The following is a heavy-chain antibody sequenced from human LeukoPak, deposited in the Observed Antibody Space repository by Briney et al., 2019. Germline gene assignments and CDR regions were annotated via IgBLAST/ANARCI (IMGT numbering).Heavy chain of an antibody. CDR2: IYTSGST. CDR1: GGSISSYY. D-gene: IGHD3-3*01. V-gene: IGHV4-4*07. J-gene: IGHJ4*02. Sequence: SETLSLTCTVSGGSISSYYRSWIRQPAGKGLEWIGRIYTSGSTNYNPSLKSRVTMSVDTSKNQFSLKLSSVTAADTAVYYCARVDYDFWSGYYSDYWGQGTLVTVSS. CDR3: ARVDYDFWSGYYSDY.